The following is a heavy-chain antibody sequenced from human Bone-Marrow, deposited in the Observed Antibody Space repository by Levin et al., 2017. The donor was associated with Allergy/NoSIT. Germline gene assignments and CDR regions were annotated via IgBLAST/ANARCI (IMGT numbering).Heavy chain of an antibody. CDR1: GGSISGYY. V-gene: IGHV4-59*01. CDR3: AREVGGGSYDY. J-gene: IGHJ4*02. CDR2: IYYSGST. D-gene: IGHD1-26*01. Sequence: SEILSLTCTVSGGSISGYYWSWIRQPPGKGLEWIGYIYYSGSTNYNPSLKSRVTISVDTSKSQFSLKVSSLTAADTAVYYCAREVGGGSYDYWGQGTLVTVSS.